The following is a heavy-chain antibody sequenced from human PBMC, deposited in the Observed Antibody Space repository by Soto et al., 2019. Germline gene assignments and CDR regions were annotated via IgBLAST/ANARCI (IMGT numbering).Heavy chain of an antibody. CDR3: AREARLGIREKYFDY. V-gene: IGHV4-31*03. J-gene: IGHJ4*02. CDR2: IYYSGST. CDR1: GGSISSGGYY. Sequence: QVQLQESGPGLVKPSQTLSLTCTVSGGSISSGGYYWSWIRQHPGKGLEWIGYIYYSGSTYYNPSLKSRVTISVDTSKRQYSLKLSSVTAADTAVYYCAREARLGIREKYFDYWGQGTLVTVSS. D-gene: IGHD7-27*01.